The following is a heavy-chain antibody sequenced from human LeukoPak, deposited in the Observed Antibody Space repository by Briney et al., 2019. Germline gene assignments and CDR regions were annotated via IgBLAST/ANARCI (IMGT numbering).Heavy chain of an antibody. CDR1: GGSISSSNW. Sequence: PSGTLSLTCAVSGGSISSSNWWNWVRPPPGKGLEWIGEIYHTGATNYSPSLKSRVTMSMNTFKNQFSLRLTSVTAADTAVYYCARRGDYGDYPFDYWGQGILVTVSS. J-gene: IGHJ4*02. CDR3: ARRGDYGDYPFDY. CDR2: IYHTGAT. D-gene: IGHD4-17*01. V-gene: IGHV4-4*02.